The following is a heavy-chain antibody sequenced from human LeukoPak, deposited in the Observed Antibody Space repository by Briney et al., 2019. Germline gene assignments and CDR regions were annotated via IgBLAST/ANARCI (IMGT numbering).Heavy chain of an antibody. CDR2: INHSGST. D-gene: IGHD6-19*01. CDR3: ARVRYSSGWYLGSANFDY. V-gene: IGHV4-34*01. CDR1: GGSFSGYY. J-gene: IGHJ4*02. Sequence: SETLSLTCAVYGGSFSGYYWSWIRQPPGKGLEWIGEINHSGSTNYNPSLKSRVTISVDTSKNQFSLKLSSMTAADTAVYYCARVRYSSGWYLGSANFDYWGQGTLVTVSS.